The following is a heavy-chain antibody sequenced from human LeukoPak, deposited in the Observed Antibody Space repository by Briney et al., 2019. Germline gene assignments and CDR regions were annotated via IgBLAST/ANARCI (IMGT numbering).Heavy chain of an antibody. Sequence: PSETLSLTCTVSGGSISSYYWSWIRQPPGKGLEWIGYIYYSGSTYYNPSLKSRLSISVDPSRNQFSLKLNSVTAADTAVYYCARVLSSSSSAFDIWGQGTVVTVFS. CDR1: GGSISSYY. D-gene: IGHD6-6*01. CDR2: IYYSGST. J-gene: IGHJ3*02. CDR3: ARVLSSSSSAFDI. V-gene: IGHV4-59*12.